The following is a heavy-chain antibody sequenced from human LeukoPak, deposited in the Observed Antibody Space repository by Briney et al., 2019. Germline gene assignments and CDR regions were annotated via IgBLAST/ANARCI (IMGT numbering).Heavy chain of an antibody. CDR3: ATAAGPMIPSSPPDY. D-gene: IGHD3-22*01. CDR1: GYTLTELS. CDR2: FDPEDGET. J-gene: IGHJ4*02. Sequence: ASVKVSCKVSGYTLTELSMHWVRQAPGKGLEWMGGFDPEDGETIYAQKFQGRVTMTEDTSTDTAYMELSSLRSEDTAVYYCATAAGPMIPSSPPDYWGQGTLVTVSS. V-gene: IGHV1-24*01.